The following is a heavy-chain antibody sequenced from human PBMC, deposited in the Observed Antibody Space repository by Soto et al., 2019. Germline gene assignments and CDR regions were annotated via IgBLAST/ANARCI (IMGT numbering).Heavy chain of an antibody. CDR3: ARSYSSSTYGYH. CDR1: GGSISSGGYY. CDR2: IYYSGST. V-gene: IGHV4-31*03. D-gene: IGHD6-6*01. J-gene: IGHJ5*02. Sequence: QVQLQESGPGLVKPSQTLSLTCTVSGGSISSGGYYWSWIRQHPGKGLEWIGYIYYSGSTYYNLTLKRRVTISVDTSKTQFSLKLSSVTAAYTAVYYCARSYSSSTYGYHWGQGTLVTVSS.